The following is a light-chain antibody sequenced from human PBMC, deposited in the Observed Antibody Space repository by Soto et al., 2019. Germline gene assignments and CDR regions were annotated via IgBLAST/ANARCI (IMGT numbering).Light chain of an antibody. CDR3: QQYDVDSGT. CDR2: GAS. Sequence: EIVLTQSPGTLSLSPGERATLSCRASQSITSSYLAWYQQKPGQAPRLLIYGASRRATDIPDRFSGSGSGTDFTLTISSLQPDDFATYYCQQYDVDSGTFGQGTKVDI. CDR1: QSITSSY. V-gene: IGKV3-20*01. J-gene: IGKJ1*01.